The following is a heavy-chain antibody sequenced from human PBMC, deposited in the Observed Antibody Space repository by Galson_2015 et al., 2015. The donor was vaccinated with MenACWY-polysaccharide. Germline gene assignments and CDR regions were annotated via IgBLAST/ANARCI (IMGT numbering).Heavy chain of an antibody. CDR3: ARNPSRLDIAAASH. Sequence: SLRHSCAGSGFNFGGNGLHWVRQAPGKGLEWVALIRNDGRKHYPDAVKGRFTISRDNSKDTLYLQMNSLRPEDTAVYYCARNPSRLDIAAASHWGQGALVSVSS. V-gene: IGHV3-30*02. J-gene: IGHJ4*02. CDR2: IRNDGRK. D-gene: IGHD6-13*01. CDR1: GFNFGGNG.